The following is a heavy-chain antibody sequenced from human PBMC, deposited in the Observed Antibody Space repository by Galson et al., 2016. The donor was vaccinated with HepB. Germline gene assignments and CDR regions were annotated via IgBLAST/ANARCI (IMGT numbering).Heavy chain of an antibody. V-gene: IGHV3-23*01. J-gene: IGHJ6*02. CDR1: GFTFSSYA. CDR2: ISGRGGSI. CDR3: ASTPEDRAGWYKNYCYYAMDV. D-gene: IGHD1-14*01. Sequence: SLRLSCATSGFTFSSYAMTWVRQSPGKGLEWVSVISGRGGSIKYADSVKGRFTISGGNSKNTLYLQMNSLRAEDTAVYYCASTPEDRAGWYKNYCYYAMDVWGQGTTV.